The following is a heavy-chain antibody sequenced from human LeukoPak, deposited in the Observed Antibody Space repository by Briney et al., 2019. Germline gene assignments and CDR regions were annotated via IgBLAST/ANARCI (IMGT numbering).Heavy chain of an antibody. CDR1: GGSISSYY. CDR3: ARHVRGVGWYGPLDV. Sequence: SETLSLTCTVSGGSISSYYWSWIRQPPGKGLEWIGYIYYSGSTNYNPSLKSRVTISVDTSKNQFSLKLSSVTAADTAVYYCARHVRGVGWYGPLDVWGQGTTVTVSS. D-gene: IGHD6-19*01. J-gene: IGHJ6*02. V-gene: IGHV4-59*08. CDR2: IYYSGST.